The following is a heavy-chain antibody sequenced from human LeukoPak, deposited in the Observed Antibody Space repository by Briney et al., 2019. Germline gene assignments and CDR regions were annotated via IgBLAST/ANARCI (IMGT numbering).Heavy chain of an antibody. CDR3: ARDHDYEGLKGNY. V-gene: IGHV4-61*02. Sequence: SETLSLTCTVSGGSISSGSYYWSWIRQPAGKGLEWIGRVYTSGSTNYNPSLKSRIIISVDTSKNQFSLKLSSATAADTAVYYCARDHDYEGLKGNYWGRGTMVTVSS. CDR2: VYTSGST. CDR1: GGSISSGSYY. D-gene: IGHD3-16*01. J-gene: IGHJ4*02.